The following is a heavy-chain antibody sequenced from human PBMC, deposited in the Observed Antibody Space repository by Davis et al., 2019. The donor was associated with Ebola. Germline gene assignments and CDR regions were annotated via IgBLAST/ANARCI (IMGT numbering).Heavy chain of an antibody. CDR3: ARDFRYGEEGDY. Sequence: GGSLRLSCAASGFTFSSYDMHWVRQATGKGLEWVSAIGTAGDTYYPGSVKGRFTISRENAKNSLYLQMNSLRAGDTAVYYCARDFRYGEEGDYWGQGTLVTVSS. CDR2: IGTAGDT. D-gene: IGHD4-17*01. V-gene: IGHV3-13*01. J-gene: IGHJ4*02. CDR1: GFTFSSYD.